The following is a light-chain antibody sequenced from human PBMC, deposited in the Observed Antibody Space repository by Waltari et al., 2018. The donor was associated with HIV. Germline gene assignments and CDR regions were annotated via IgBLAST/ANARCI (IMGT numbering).Light chain of an antibody. J-gene: IGLJ1*01. CDR1: SRDVGSYKL. V-gene: IGLV2-23*02. Sequence: QSALTQPASVSGSPGQSITISCTGTSRDVGSYKLDSWYQQHPGKAPKLMIYEVSKRPSGVSNRFSGSKSGNTASLTISGLQAEDEADYYCCSYAGSSTHVFGSGTKVTVL. CDR2: EVS. CDR3: CSYAGSSTHV.